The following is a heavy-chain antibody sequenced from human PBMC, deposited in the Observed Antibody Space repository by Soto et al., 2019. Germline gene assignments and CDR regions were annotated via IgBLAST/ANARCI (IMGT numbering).Heavy chain of an antibody. J-gene: IGHJ2*01. CDR1: GGSISRGGYY. CDR2: IYYSGST. V-gene: IGHV4-31*03. Sequence: PSETLSLTCTVSGGSISRGGYYWSWILQHPGKGLEWIGYIYYSGSTYYNPSLKSRVTISVDTSKNQFSLKLSSVTAADTAVYYCARAAEYCSGGSWYSAFWYFDLWGRGTLVTVPQ. CDR3: ARAAEYCSGGSWYSAFWYFDL. D-gene: IGHD2-15*01.